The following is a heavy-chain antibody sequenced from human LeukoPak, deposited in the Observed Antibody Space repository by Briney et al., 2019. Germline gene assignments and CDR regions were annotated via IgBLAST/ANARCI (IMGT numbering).Heavy chain of an antibody. CDR1: GFTVSSSY. CDR3: ARDRYGSGDYAFDI. CDR2: INWNGGST. Sequence: GGSLRLSCAASGFTVSSSYMSWVRQAPGKGLEWVSGINWNGGSTGYADSVKGRFTISRDNAKNSLYLQMNSLRDEDTALYYCARDRYGSGDYAFDIWGQGTMVTVSS. D-gene: IGHD3-10*01. V-gene: IGHV3-20*04. J-gene: IGHJ3*02.